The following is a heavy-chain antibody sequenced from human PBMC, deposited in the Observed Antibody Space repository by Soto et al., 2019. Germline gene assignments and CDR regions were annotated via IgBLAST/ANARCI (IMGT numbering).Heavy chain of an antibody. CDR1: GYTFTSYD. CDR2: MNPNSGNT. D-gene: IGHD6-13*01. CDR3: AREPYSSSWYRDYYYYYGMDV. V-gene: IGHV1-8*01. Sequence: ASVKVSCKASGYTFTSYDINWVRQATGQGLEWMGWMNPNSGNTGYAQKFQGRVTMTRNTSTSTAYMELSSLRSEDTAVYYCAREPYSSSWYRDYYYYYGMDVWGQGTTVTVSS. J-gene: IGHJ6*02.